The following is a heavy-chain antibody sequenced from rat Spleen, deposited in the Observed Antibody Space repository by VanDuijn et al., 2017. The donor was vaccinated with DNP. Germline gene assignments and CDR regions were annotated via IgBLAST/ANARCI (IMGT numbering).Heavy chain of an antibody. CDR2: INTSGSGT. J-gene: IGHJ3*01. CDR3: ARTYNSGYGGFAY. V-gene: IGHV5-25*01. D-gene: IGHD4-3*01. Sequence: EVQLVESGGGLVQPGRSLKLSCAASGFTFSYYYMAWVRQAPRKGLEWVATINTSGSGTYYPDSVKGRFTISRDNAKSTLYLQMNSLRSEDMATYYCARTYNSGYGGFAYWGQGTLVTVSS. CDR1: GFTFSYYY.